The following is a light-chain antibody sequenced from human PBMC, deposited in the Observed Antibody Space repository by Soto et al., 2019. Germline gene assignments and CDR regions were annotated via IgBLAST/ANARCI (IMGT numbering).Light chain of an antibody. CDR1: QSVTNNY. Sequence: EIVVTQSPGTLSLSPGERATLYCRASQSVTNNYVAWHQQKPGQAPRLLIYEAYTRATGISDRFSGGGSGTDLTLTISRLEPEDFAVYYCQQYGGPPLTFGGGTRVEIK. CDR3: QQYGGPPLT. CDR2: EAY. J-gene: IGKJ4*01. V-gene: IGKV3-20*01.